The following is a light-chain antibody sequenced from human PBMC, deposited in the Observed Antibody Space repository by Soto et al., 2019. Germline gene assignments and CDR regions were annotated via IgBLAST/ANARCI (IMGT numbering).Light chain of an antibody. CDR2: DVT. J-gene: IGLJ1*01. Sequence: QSALTQPASVSGSPGQSITISCTGTSSDVGGFNYVSWYQQHPGNAHKLMIYDVTNRPSGVYYRFSASKAGTTASLTISGLQAEDDAEYYCTSDKSSSAYVFGTGTKLTVL. CDR1: SSDVGGFNY. V-gene: IGLV2-14*03. CDR3: TSDKSSSAYV.